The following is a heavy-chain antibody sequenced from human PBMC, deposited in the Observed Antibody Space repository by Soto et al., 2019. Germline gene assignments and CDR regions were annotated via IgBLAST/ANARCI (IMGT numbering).Heavy chain of an antibody. V-gene: IGHV4-39*01. J-gene: IGHJ3*02. CDR3: ARHASYSSGWYVPADAFDI. Sequence: SLTCTVSGGSISSSSDYWGWIRQPPGKGLEWIGSIYYSGSTYYNPSLKSRVTISVDTSKNQFSLKLSSVTAADTAVYYCARHASYSSGWYVPADAFDIWGQGTMVTVSS. CDR1: GGSISSSSDY. CDR2: IYYSGST. D-gene: IGHD6-19*01.